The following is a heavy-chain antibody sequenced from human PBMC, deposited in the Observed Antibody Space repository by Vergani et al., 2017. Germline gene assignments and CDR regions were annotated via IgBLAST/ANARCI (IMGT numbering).Heavy chain of an antibody. CDR1: GFTFSSYG. D-gene: IGHD6-19*01. Sequence: VQLVESGGGVVQPGRSLRLSCAASGFTFSSYGMHWVRQAPGKGLEWVSAISGSGGSTYYADSVKGRFTISRDNSKNTLYLQMNSLRAEDTAVYYCARDGYSSGCWSGCGAFDIWGQGTMVTVSS. V-gene: IGHV3-23*04. J-gene: IGHJ3*02. CDR3: ARDGYSSGCWSGCGAFDI. CDR2: ISGSGGST.